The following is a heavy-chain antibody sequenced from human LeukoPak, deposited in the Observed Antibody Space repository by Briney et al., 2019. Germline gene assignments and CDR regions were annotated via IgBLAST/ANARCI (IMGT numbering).Heavy chain of an antibody. Sequence: QAGGSLRLSCAASGFTVSSNYMSWARQAPGKGLEWVSVIYSGGSTYYADSVKGRFTISRDNSKNTLYLQMNSLRAEDTAVYYCARGNSGYDYYFDYWGQGTLVTVSS. V-gene: IGHV3-66*01. J-gene: IGHJ4*02. CDR2: IYSGGST. D-gene: IGHD5-12*01. CDR1: GFTVSSNY. CDR3: ARGNSGYDYYFDY.